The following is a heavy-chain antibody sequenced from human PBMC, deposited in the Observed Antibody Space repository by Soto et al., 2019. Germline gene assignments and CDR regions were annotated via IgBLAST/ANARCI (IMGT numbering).Heavy chain of an antibody. D-gene: IGHD3-10*01. CDR1: GYTFTNYD. CDR2: ISTYNGNT. J-gene: IGHJ4*02. V-gene: IGHV1-18*01. Sequence: QAHLVQPGPEVAKPGASAKVSCKASGYTFTNYDITWVRQAPGQGLEWMGWISTYNGNTNYAQNLRDRVTMTTDTSTSTAYMELRSLRSDDTAVYYCARVARDVEMAKKIDYWGQGTLVTVSS. CDR3: ARVARDVEMAKKIDY.